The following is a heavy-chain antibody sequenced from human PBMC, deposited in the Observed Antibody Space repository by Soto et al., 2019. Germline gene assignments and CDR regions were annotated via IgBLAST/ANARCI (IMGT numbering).Heavy chain of an antibody. CDR3: ARDLGSGGSYYPLDI. J-gene: IGHJ3*02. Sequence: GGSLRLSCAASGFTFSSYSMNWVRQAPGKGLEWVSSISSSSSYIYYADSVKGRFTISRDNAKNSLYLQMNSLRAEDTAVYYCARDLGSGGSYYPLDIWGQGTMVTVSS. CDR1: GFTFSSYS. V-gene: IGHV3-21*01. D-gene: IGHD2-15*01. CDR2: ISSSSSYI.